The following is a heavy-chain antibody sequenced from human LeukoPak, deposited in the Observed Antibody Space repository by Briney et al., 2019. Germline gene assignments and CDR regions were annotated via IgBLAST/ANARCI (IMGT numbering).Heavy chain of an antibody. V-gene: IGHV3-23*01. Sequence: GGSLRLSCAASGFTFSRYAMSWVRQAPGKGLEWVSAISGSGDTQYSADSVKARSTLSRDNSKNTLYLQMNSLRAEDTAVYSCAKEMDASYLIVLMVYAIDYWGQGTLVTVSS. J-gene: IGHJ4*02. D-gene: IGHD2-8*01. CDR2: ISGSGDTQ. CDR3: AKEMDASYLIVLMVYAIDY. CDR1: GFTFSRYA.